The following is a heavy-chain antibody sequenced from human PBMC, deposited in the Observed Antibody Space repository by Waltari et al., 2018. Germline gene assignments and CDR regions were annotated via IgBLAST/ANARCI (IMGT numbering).Heavy chain of an antibody. V-gene: IGHV4-39*07. D-gene: IGHD3-3*01. CDR3: ARDGPYDFWSGYYTGNWFDP. Sequence: QLQLQESGPGLVKPSETLSLTCTVSGGSISSSSYYWGWIRQPPGKGLEWIGSIYYSGSTYYNPSLKSRVTISVDTCKNQFSLKLSSVTAADTAVYYCARDGPYDFWSGYYTGNWFDPWGQGTLVTVSS. J-gene: IGHJ5*02. CDR2: IYYSGST. CDR1: GGSISSSSYY.